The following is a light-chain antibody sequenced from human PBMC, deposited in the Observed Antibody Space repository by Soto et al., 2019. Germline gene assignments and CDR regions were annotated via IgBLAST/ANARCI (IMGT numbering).Light chain of an antibody. CDR3: QQSYSTPRT. V-gene: IGKV1-39*01. J-gene: IGKJ1*01. CDR2: AAS. CDR1: QSISSY. Sequence: DIQMTQSPSSLSASVGDRVTITCRASQSISSYLNWYQQKPGKAPKLLIYAASSLQSGVPSRFSGRGSGPDFTLTISSLQPEDFATYYCQQSYSTPRTSGHGTKVEIK.